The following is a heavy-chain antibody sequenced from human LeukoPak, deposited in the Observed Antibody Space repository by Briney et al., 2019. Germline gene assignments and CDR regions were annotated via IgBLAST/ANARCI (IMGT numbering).Heavy chain of an antibody. Sequence: SETLSLTCTVSGGSISSSSYYWGWIRQPPGKGLEWIGSIYNSGSTYYNPSLKSRVTISVDTSKNQFSLKLSSVTAADTAVYYCARGATFAFDYWGQGTLVTVSS. J-gene: IGHJ4*02. V-gene: IGHV4-39*07. CDR2: IYNSGST. CDR1: GGSISSSSYY. CDR3: ARGATFAFDY.